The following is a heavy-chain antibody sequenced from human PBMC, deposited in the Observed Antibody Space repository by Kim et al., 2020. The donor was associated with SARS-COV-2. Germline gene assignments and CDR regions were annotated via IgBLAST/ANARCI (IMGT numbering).Heavy chain of an antibody. CDR1: GYTFTSYG. CDR3: ARGPYFDWSNWFDP. CDR2: ISAYNGNK. J-gene: IGHJ5*02. V-gene: IGHV1-18*01. Sequence: ASVKVSCKASGYTFTSYGISWVRQAPGQGLEWMGWISAYNGNKNYAQKLQGRVTMTTDTSTSTAYMELRSLRSDDTAVYYCARGPYFDWSNWFDPWGQGTLVTVSS. D-gene: IGHD3-9*01.